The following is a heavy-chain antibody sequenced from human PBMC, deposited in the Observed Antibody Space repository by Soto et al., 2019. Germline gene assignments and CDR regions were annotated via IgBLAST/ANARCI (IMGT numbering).Heavy chain of an antibody. CDR3: ASLPWANSYSYGMDV. Sequence: QVQLVQSGAEVKKPGASVKVSCKASGYTFTSYDINWVRQATGQGLEWMGWMNPNSGNTGYAQKFQGRVIMTRNTSIRTAYMELSSLRSEDTAVYYCASLPWANSYSYGMDVWGQGTTVTVSS. CDR2: MNPNSGNT. CDR1: GYTFTSYD. J-gene: IGHJ6*02. V-gene: IGHV1-8*01. D-gene: IGHD7-27*01.